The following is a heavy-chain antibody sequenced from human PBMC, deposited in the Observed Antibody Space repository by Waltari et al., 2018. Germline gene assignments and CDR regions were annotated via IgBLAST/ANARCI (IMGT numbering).Heavy chain of an antibody. D-gene: IGHD3-3*01. V-gene: IGHV1-69*01. CDR2: IIPIFGTA. Sequence: QVQLVQSGAEVKKPGSSVKVSCKASGGTFSSYAISWVRQAPGQGLEWMGGIIPIFGTANYAQKFQGRVTITADESTSTAYMELSSLRSEDTAVYYCARWLVTIFGVVIIDNWFDPWGQGTLVTVSS. CDR1: GGTFSSYA. J-gene: IGHJ5*02. CDR3: ARWLVTIFGVVIIDNWFDP.